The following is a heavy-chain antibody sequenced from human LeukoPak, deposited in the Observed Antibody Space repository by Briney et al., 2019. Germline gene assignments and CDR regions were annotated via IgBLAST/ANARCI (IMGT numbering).Heavy chain of an antibody. J-gene: IGHJ4*02. V-gene: IGHV3-23*01. CDR1: GFSFNNFA. Sequence: PGGSLRLSCVASGFSFNNFAMTWVRQAPGKGLEWVSTICDNIHYADSVRGRFTISRDNSKNTVYLQLNSLRAGDTAIYYCTRDRRGPAAGTWYFDSWGQGTLVTVSS. CDR3: TRDRRGPAAGTWYFDS. D-gene: IGHD6-13*01. CDR2: ICDNI.